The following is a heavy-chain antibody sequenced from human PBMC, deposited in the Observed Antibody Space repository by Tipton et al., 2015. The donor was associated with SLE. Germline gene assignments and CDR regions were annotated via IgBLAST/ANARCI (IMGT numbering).Heavy chain of an antibody. Sequence: QLVQSGAEVKKPGASVEVSCKASGYTFTSYYMHWVRQAPGQGLEWMGIINPSGGSTSYAQKFQGRVTMTRDTSTSTVYMELSSLRSEDTAVYYCARAPDYYDSSGSVWFDPWGQGTLVTVSS. D-gene: IGHD3-22*01. V-gene: IGHV1-46*03. CDR1: GYTFTSYY. CDR2: INPSGGST. J-gene: IGHJ5*02. CDR3: ARAPDYYDSSGSVWFDP.